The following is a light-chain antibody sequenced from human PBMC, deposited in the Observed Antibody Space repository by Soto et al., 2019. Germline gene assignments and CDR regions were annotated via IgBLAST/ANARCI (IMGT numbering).Light chain of an antibody. V-gene: IGKV1-39*01. Sequence: DIQMTQSPSSLSASIGDRVTITCRASQSISTYLHWYQQKPGKAPKLLIYTASSLQSGVPSRFSGSGSGTDFTLTISNLQPEDFATYYCQQSYTTLWTFGQGTKVDIK. CDR2: TAS. J-gene: IGKJ1*01. CDR1: QSISTY. CDR3: QQSYTTLWT.